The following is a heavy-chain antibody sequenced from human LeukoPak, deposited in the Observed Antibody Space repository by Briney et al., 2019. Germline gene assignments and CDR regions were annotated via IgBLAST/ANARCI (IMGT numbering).Heavy chain of an antibody. Sequence: SESLSLTCTVSGGSISSYYWSWIRQPAGKGLEWIGRIYTSGSTNYNPSLKSRVTISVDTSKNQFSLKLSSVTAADTAVYYCAREPLYASRAFDIWGQGTMVTVSS. J-gene: IGHJ3*02. CDR3: AREPLYASRAFDI. D-gene: IGHD2/OR15-2a*01. CDR2: IYTSGST. V-gene: IGHV4-4*07. CDR1: GGSISSYY.